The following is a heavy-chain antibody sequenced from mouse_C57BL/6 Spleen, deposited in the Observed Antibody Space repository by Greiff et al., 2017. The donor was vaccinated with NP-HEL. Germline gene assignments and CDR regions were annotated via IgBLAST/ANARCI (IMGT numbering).Heavy chain of an antibody. Sequence: EVKLMESGGDLVKPGGSLKLSCAASGFTFSSYGMSWVRQTPDQRLEWVATISSGGSYTYYPDNVKGRFTISRDNAKNTLYLQMSSLKSEDTARYYWARPFLDGYDVRDAKAMDYWGQGTSVTVSS. CDR3: ARPFLDGYDVRDAKAMDY. V-gene: IGHV5-6*01. D-gene: IGHD2-2*01. CDR1: GFTFSSYG. CDR2: ISSGGSYT. J-gene: IGHJ4*01.